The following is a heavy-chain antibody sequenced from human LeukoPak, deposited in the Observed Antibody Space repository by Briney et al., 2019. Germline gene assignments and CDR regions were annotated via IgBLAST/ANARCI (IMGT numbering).Heavy chain of an antibody. Sequence: GGSLRLSCAASGFTFSSYAMHWVRQAPGQGQEWVANINHDGSEKNYADSVRGRFTISRDNAKNSLYLQMISLRAEDTAVFYCEKSLNNWNIGAQGYWGQGTLVTVSS. CDR2: INHDGSEK. D-gene: IGHD1/OR15-1a*01. V-gene: IGHV3-7*01. J-gene: IGHJ4*02. CDR1: GFTFSSYA. CDR3: EKSLNNWNIGAQGY.